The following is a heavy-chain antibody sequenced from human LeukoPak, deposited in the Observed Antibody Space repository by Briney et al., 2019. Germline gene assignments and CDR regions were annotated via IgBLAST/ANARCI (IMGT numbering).Heavy chain of an antibody. D-gene: IGHD3-10*01. CDR1: GYTFISYD. Sequence: ASVKVSCKASGYTFISYDINWVRQATGQGLEWMGWMNPNSGNTGYAQKFQGRVTITRNTSISTAYMELSSLRSEDTAVYYCARAEGSGPIVDLYYYYMDVWGKGTTVTVSS. CDR3: ARAEGSGPIVDLYYYYMDV. CDR2: MNPNSGNT. V-gene: IGHV1-8*03. J-gene: IGHJ6*03.